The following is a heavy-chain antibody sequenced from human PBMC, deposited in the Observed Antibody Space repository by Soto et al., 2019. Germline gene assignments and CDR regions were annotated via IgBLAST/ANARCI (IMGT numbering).Heavy chain of an antibody. CDR3: ARDESSDSNQPLLFFDY. J-gene: IGHJ4*02. V-gene: IGHV1-3*04. Sequence: ASVKVSCKASGYTFTTYPMHWVRQAPGQRLEWMGRINTGDDDTKYAQNFQGRVTITKDTSASTAYMELSSLRSEDTAVYYCARDESSDSNQPLLFFDYWGQGTLVTVSS. CDR2: INTGDDDT. D-gene: IGHD2-2*01. CDR1: GYTFTTYP.